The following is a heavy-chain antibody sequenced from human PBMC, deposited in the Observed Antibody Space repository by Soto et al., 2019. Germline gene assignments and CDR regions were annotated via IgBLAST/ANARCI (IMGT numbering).Heavy chain of an antibody. V-gene: IGHV3-23*01. Sequence: PGGSPRLACAASGLTVSGYVMSGARQAPGTGLEWVSAISGSGSTTYYADSVKGRFTISRDDSKNILFLQMNSLRAEDTAVYYCVTRSRGLQSSPPRLDSWGQGTLVTVPS. CDR2: ISGSGSTT. D-gene: IGHD4-4*01. CDR1: GLTVSGYV. J-gene: IGHJ1*01. CDR3: VTRSRGLQSSPPRLDS.